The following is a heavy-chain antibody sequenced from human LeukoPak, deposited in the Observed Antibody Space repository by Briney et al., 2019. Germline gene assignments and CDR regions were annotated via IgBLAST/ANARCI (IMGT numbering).Heavy chain of an antibody. D-gene: IGHD3-3*01. CDR3: ARESYYDFWSGYYTWDHYYYYGMDV. J-gene: IGHJ6*02. V-gene: IGHV4-30-4*01. CDR1: GGSISSGDYY. CDR2: IYYSGST. Sequence: PSETLSLTCTVSGGSISSGDYYWSWIRQPPGKGLEWIGYIYYSGSTYYNPSLKSRVTISVDTSKNQFSLKLSSVTAADTAVYYCARESYYDFWSGYYTWDHYYYYGMDVWGQGTTVTVSS.